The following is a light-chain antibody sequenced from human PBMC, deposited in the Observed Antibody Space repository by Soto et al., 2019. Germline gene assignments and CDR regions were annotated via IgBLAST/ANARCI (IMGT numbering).Light chain of an antibody. V-gene: IGKV3-20*01. Sequence: IVLTQSPGTLSLFPGERATFSCRTSQSISATYLAWYQQKPGQAPRLLIYATSSRATGSPDRFSGSGSRTDFTLTISRLEPDDSAVYYWQQDASLPRTFGQGTKVEI. CDR3: QQDASLPRT. CDR2: ATS. CDR1: QSISATY. J-gene: IGKJ1*01.